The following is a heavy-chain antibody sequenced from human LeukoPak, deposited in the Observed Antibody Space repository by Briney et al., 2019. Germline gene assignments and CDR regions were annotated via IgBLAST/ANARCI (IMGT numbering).Heavy chain of an antibody. CDR3: ARIIGLALFDY. CDR1: GGSISTSNYY. V-gene: IGHV4-39*07. D-gene: IGHD3-16*02. Sequence: PSETLSLTCTVSGGSISTSNYYWGWIRQPPGKGLEWIGNIFYSGSTYYSPSLRSRVTISLDTSRNQFSLKLSSVTAADTAVYYCARIIGLALFDYWGQGTLVTVSS. J-gene: IGHJ4*02. CDR2: IFYSGST.